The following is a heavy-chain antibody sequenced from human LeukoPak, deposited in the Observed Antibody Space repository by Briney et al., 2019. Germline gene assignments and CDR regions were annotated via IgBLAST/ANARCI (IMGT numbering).Heavy chain of an antibody. V-gene: IGHV1-46*01. CDR1: GYTFTSYY. Sequence: ASVKVSCKASGYTFTSYYMHWVRQAPGQGLEWMGIINPSGGSTSYAQKFQGRVTMTRDTSASTVYMELSSLRSEDTAVYYCARDPITMVRGVIIEGFDYWGQGTLVTVSS. CDR3: ARDPITMVRGVIIEGFDY. D-gene: IGHD3-10*01. CDR2: INPSGGST. J-gene: IGHJ4*02.